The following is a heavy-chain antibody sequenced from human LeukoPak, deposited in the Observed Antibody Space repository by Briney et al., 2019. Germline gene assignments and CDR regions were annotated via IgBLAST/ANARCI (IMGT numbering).Heavy chain of an antibody. CDR1: GFTVSSNY. Sequence: GGSLRLSCAASGFTVSSNYMSWVRQAPGKGLEWVSVIYSGGSTYYADSVKGRFTISRDNSKNTLYLQMNSLRAEDTAVYYCARGDGDPRQWYFDLWGCGTLVTVSS. V-gene: IGHV3-66*01. CDR2: IYSGGST. J-gene: IGHJ2*01. CDR3: ARGDGDPRQWYFDL. D-gene: IGHD4-17*01.